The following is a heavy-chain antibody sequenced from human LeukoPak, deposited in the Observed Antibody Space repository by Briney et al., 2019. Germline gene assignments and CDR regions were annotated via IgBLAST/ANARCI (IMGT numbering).Heavy chain of an antibody. V-gene: IGHV4-34*01. CDR3: ARGVHDSSGYPDY. CDR2: INHSGST. CDR1: GGSFSGYY. J-gene: IGHJ4*02. D-gene: IGHD3-22*01. Sequence: SETLSLTCAVYGGSFSGYYWSWIRQPPGKGLEWIGEINHSGSTNYNPSLKSRVTISVDTSKSQFSLKLSSVTAADTAVYYCARGVHDSSGYPDYWGQGTLVTVSS.